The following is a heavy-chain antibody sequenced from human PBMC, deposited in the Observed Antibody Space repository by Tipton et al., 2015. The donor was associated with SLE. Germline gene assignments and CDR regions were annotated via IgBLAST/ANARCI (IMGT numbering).Heavy chain of an antibody. V-gene: IGHV4-34*01. CDR3: AGLYSSSWLPFGYYYYGMYV. CDR1: GGSFSGYY. D-gene: IGHD6-13*01. J-gene: IGHJ6*02. CDR2: INHSGST. Sequence: TLSLTCAVYGGSFSGYYWSWIRQPPGKGLEWIGDINHSGSTNYNPSLKSRVTISVDTSKNQFSLKLSSVTAADTAVYYCAGLYSSSWLPFGYYYYGMYVWGQGTTVTVSS.